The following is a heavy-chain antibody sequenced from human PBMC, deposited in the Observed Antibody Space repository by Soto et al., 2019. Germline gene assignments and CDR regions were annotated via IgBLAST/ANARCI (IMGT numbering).Heavy chain of an antibody. Sequence: GASVKVSCKASGDTFTSYYIHWVRQAPGQGLDYMGWINPNSGATGYAQNFQGRVTMTRDTSISTAYMEVTSLRSDDTAVYHCARGSLMVGTQRDAFETWGQGTLVTVSS. CDR2: INPNSGAT. J-gene: IGHJ5*02. D-gene: IGHD2-8*01. CDR3: ARGSLMVGTQRDAFET. CDR1: GDTFTSYY. V-gene: IGHV1-2*02.